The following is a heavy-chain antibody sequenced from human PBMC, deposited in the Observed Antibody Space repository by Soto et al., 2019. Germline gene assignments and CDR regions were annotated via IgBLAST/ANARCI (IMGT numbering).Heavy chain of an antibody. CDR2: ISSSSSYT. V-gene: IGHV3-11*06. Sequence: GGSLRLSCAASGFTFSDYYMSWIRQAPGKGLEWVSYISSSSSYTNYADSVKGRFTISRDNAKNSLYLQMNSLRAEDTAVYYCARVLAAAIYWFDPWGQGTLVTVSS. D-gene: IGHD2-2*02. J-gene: IGHJ5*02. CDR1: GFTFSDYY. CDR3: ARVLAAAIYWFDP.